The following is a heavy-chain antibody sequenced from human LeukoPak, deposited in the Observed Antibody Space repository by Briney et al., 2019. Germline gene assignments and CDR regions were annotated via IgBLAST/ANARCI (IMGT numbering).Heavy chain of an antibody. V-gene: IGHV3-74*01. CDR2: INSDGTVR. CDR1: QFSFSNNW. D-gene: IGHD1-26*01. J-gene: IGHJ3*02. Sequence: PGGSLRVSCVGSQFSFSNNWMHWVRQVPGKGLMWVSRINSDGTVRDYADSVKGRFAISRDNAKNTVYLQMNSLRGEDTGLFYCVREVGAPGSFDIWGQGTLVSVSS. CDR3: VREVGAPGSFDI.